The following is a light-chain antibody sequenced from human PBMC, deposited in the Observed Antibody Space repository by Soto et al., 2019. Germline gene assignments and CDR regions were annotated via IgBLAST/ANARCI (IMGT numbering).Light chain of an antibody. V-gene: IGKV1-9*01. CDR1: QGLSSY. CDR2: AAF. Sequence: DIQMTQSPSSLSASVGDRVTITCRASQGLSSYLAWYQQKPGKAPNLLICAAFTLQSGVPSRFSGSGSGTEFTLRISSLQPEDFATYYCQQLKSYPITFGQGTRLEIK. J-gene: IGKJ5*01. CDR3: QQLKSYPIT.